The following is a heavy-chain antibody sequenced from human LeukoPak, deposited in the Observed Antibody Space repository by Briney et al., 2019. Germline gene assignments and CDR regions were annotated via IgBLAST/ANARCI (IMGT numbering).Heavy chain of an antibody. CDR3: ATVLYYDSSGHEEYYFDY. Sequence: SETLSLTCTVSGGSISSYYWSWIRQPPGKGLEWIGYIYYSGSTNYNPSLKSRVTISVDTSKNQFSLKLSSVTAADTAVYYCATVLYYDSSGHEEYYFDYWGQGTLVTVSS. CDR1: GGSISSYY. CDR2: IYYSGST. V-gene: IGHV4-59*01. D-gene: IGHD3-22*01. J-gene: IGHJ4*02.